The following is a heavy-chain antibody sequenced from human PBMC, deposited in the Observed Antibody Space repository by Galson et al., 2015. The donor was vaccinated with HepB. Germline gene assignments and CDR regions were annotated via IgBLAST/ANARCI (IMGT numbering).Heavy chain of an antibody. V-gene: IGHV3-30-3*01. CDR1: GFTFSSYA. CDR2: ISYDGSNK. CDR3: ARDLGGEYYYDSSGSGDAFDI. Sequence: SLRLSCAASGFTFSSYAMHWVRQAPGKGLEWVAVISYDGSNKYYADSVKGRFTISRDNSKNTLYLQMNSLRAEDTAVYYCARDLGGEYYYDSSGSGDAFDIWGQGTMVTVSS. J-gene: IGHJ3*02. D-gene: IGHD3-22*01.